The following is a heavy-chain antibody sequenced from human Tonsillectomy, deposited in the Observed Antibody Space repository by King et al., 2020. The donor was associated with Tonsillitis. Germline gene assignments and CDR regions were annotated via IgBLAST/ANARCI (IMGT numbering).Heavy chain of an antibody. Sequence: VQLQESGPGLVKPSQTLSLTCADSGASISSGGYSWSWIRQPPGKGLEWIGYIYYSGSTYYNSSLKSRVTISLETSKNQFSLKLSSVTAADTAVYYCARVQLATGGFNYWGQGTLVTVSS. CDR1: GASISSGGYS. CDR2: IYYSGST. D-gene: IGHD1-1*01. V-gene: IGHV4-30-4*07. CDR3: ARVQLATGGFNY. J-gene: IGHJ4*02.